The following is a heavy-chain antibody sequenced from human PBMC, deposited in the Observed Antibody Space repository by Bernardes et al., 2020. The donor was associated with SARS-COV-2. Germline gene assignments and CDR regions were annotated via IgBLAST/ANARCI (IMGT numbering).Heavy chain of an antibody. D-gene: IGHD1-26*01. Sequence: SETLSLTCTVSGGSIRSYYWSWIRQPPGKGLEWIGYIYYSGSTNYNPSLTSRVTISVDTSKNQFSLKLSSVTAADTAVYYCARDMGATGYSYYGMDVWGQGTTVTVSS. CDR3: ARDMGATGYSYYGMDV. V-gene: IGHV4-59*01. CDR1: GGSIRSYY. J-gene: IGHJ6*02. CDR2: IYYSGST.